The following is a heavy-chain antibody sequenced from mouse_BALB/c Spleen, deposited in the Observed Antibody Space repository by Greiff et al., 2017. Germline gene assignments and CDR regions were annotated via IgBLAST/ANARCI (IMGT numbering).Heavy chain of an antibody. Sequence: EVHLVESGGGLVKPGGSLKLSCAASGFTFSSYAMSWVRQTPEKRLEWVASISSGGSTYYPDSVKGRFTISRDNARNILYLQMSSLRSEDTAMYYCAREGVGLFGYWGQGTTLTVSS. V-gene: IGHV5-6-5*01. CDR3: AREGVGLFGY. J-gene: IGHJ2*01. D-gene: IGHD1-1*02. CDR1: GFTFSSYA. CDR2: ISSGGST.